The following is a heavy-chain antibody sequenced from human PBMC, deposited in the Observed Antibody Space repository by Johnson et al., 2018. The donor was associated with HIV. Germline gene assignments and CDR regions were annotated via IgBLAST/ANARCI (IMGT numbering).Heavy chain of an antibody. CDR2: IRFAGSNK. D-gene: IGHD6-19*01. CDR1: GFTFSNYG. V-gene: IGHV3-30*02. CDR3: AKIGQWRERLDAFDV. J-gene: IGHJ3*01. Sequence: QMLLVESGGGVVQPGGSLRLSCAASGFTFSNYGMHWVRQAPGKGLEWVAFIRFAGSNKYYADSGKGRFTISRDNSKNKLYLQMSSLRPKDTAVYYCAKIGQWRERLDAFDVWGQGTMVTVSS.